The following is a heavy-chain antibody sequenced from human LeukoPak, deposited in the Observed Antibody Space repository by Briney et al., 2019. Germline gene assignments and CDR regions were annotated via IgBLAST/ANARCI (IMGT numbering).Heavy chain of an antibody. CDR1: GGSISSGDYY. Sequence: SQTLSLTCTVSGGSISSGDYYWSWIRQPPWKGLEWIAYMYYTGSTYYHPSLKSRVTMSADTSKNQLSLKLSSVTAADTAVYYCARPYYYDSRIDPWGQGILVTVSS. D-gene: IGHD3-22*01. J-gene: IGHJ5*02. V-gene: IGHV4-30-4*01. CDR3: ARPYYYDSRIDP. CDR2: MYYTGST.